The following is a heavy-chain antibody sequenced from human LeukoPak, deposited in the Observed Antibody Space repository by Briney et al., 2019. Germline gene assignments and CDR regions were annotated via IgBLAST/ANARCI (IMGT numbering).Heavy chain of an antibody. CDR2: IYYSGST. V-gene: IGHV4-39*07. D-gene: IGHD5-18*01. J-gene: IGHJ4*02. CDR3: ARDRDTAMVRGGGFDY. Sequence: PSETLSLTCTVSGGSISSSSYYWGWIRQPPGKGLEWIGSIYYSGSTYYNPSLKSRVTISVDTSKNQFSLKLSSVTAADTAGYYCARDRDTAMVRGGGFDYWGQGTLVTVSS. CDR1: GGSISSSSYY.